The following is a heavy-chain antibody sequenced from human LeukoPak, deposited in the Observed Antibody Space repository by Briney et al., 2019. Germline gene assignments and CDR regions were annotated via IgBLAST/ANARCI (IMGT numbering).Heavy chain of an antibody. V-gene: IGHV4-31*03. D-gene: IGHD1-26*01. CDR2: IYYSGST. Sequence: SETLSLTCTVSGGSISSGGYYWSWIRQHPGKGLEWIGYIYYSGSTYYNPSLKSRVTISVDTSKIQFSLKLSSVNAADTSVYYCARMRGSYLKRGAFDIWGQGTMVTVSS. J-gene: IGHJ3*02. CDR1: GGSISSGGYY. CDR3: ARMRGSYLKRGAFDI.